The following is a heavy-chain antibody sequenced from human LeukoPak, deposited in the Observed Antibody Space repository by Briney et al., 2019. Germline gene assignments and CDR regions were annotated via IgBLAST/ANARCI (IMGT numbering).Heavy chain of an antibody. D-gene: IGHD4-11*01. CDR3: ARATYSNRYYYYYYMDV. CDR2: IYYSGST. J-gene: IGHJ6*03. V-gene: IGHV4-59*01. CDR1: GGSISSYY. Sequence: SETLSLTCTVSGGSISSYYWSWIRQPPGKGLEWIGYIYYSGSTNYNPSLKSRVTISVDTSKNQFSLKLSSVTAADTAVYYCARATYSNRYYYYYYMDVWGKGTTVTVSS.